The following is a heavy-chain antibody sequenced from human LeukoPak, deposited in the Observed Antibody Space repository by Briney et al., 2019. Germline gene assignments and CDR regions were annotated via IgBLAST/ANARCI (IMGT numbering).Heavy chain of an antibody. V-gene: IGHV1-2*02. D-gene: IGHD2-2*01. CDR3: ASGYCSSTSCPTDFDY. Sequence: ASVKVSCKASGYTFTGYYMHWVRQAPGQGLEWMGWINPNSGGTNYAQKFQGRVTMTRDTSISTAYMELSRLRSDDTAVYYCASGYCSSTSCPTDFDYWGQGTLVTVSS. CDR2: INPNSGGT. CDR1: GYTFTGYY. J-gene: IGHJ4*02.